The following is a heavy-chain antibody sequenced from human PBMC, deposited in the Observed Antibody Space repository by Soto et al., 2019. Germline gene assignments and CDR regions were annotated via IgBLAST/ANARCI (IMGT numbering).Heavy chain of an antibody. CDR1: GYTFTGYY. CDR2: INPNSGGT. V-gene: IGHV1-2*02. Sequence: ASVQVPCKACGYTFTGYYMLLVRQAPGPGLGWMGWINPNSGGTSYAQTFQGRFTMTRDTHIRTAYLEVSRLRSDGTDVYFCVRGDEYYYYGMDVWGQGTTVTVSS. CDR3: VRGDEYYYYGMDV. J-gene: IGHJ6*02.